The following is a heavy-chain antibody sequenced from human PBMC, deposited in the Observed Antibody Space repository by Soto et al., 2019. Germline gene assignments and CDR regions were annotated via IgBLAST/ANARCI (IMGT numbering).Heavy chain of an antibody. Sequence: GGSLRLSCAASGFTFSSYAMHWVRQAPGKGLEWVAVISYDGSNKYYADSVKGRFTISRDNSKNTLYLQMNSLRAEDTAVYYCARGGPQWIQLIHYYYGMDVWGQGTTVTVSS. V-gene: IGHV3-30-3*01. CDR3: ARGGPQWIQLIHYYYGMDV. CDR1: GFTFSSYA. CDR2: ISYDGSNK. D-gene: IGHD5-18*01. J-gene: IGHJ6*02.